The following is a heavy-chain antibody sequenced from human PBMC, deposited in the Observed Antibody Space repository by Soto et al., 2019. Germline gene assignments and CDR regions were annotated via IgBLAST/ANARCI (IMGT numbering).Heavy chain of an antibody. CDR2: ISGSGGST. Sequence: GGSLRLSCAASGFTFSSYAMSWVRQAPGKGLEWVSAISGSGGSTYYADSVKGRFTISRDNSKNTLYLQMNSLRAEDTAVYYCAQLIAAPPPLGYYYGMDVWGQGTTVTVSS. D-gene: IGHD6-13*01. J-gene: IGHJ6*02. CDR1: GFTFSSYA. CDR3: AQLIAAPPPLGYYYGMDV. V-gene: IGHV3-23*01.